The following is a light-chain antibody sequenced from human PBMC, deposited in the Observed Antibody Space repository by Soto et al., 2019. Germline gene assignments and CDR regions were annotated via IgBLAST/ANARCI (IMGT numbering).Light chain of an antibody. CDR2: KAS. V-gene: IGKV1-5*03. CDR3: QQLNSYLIT. J-gene: IGKJ5*01. CDR1: QSLLSR. Sequence: DIPMTQSPCILAGSVGDWVTVXCRASQSLLSRLACFQQRAGQALNLMIYKASHLESGGPPRCSGSGSATAFTRTISSRQPEDFATYYCQQLNSYLITFGQGTRLDIK.